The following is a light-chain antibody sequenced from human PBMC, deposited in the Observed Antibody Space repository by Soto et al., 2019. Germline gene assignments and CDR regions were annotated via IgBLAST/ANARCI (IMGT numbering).Light chain of an antibody. CDR3: QQYGNSLT. Sequence: EIVLTQSPGTLSLSPGERATLSCRASQSVTSNYLAWYQHKPGQAPRCLIYGAAIRSTGIPDRFSGSGSGTDFTLTISRLETEDFAVYYCQQYGNSLTFGGGTKLDIK. CDR2: GAA. J-gene: IGKJ2*01. V-gene: IGKV3-20*01. CDR1: QSVTSNY.